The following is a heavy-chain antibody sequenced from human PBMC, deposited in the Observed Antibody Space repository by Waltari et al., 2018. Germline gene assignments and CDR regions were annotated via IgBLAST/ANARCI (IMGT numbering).Heavy chain of an antibody. Sequence: VQLVQSGAEVKEPGSSVKVSCKASGGTFSTSVILWVPHATGQGLAGMGGIIPIFGTANHAQKFQGRVTITADESTRTVYMDLNRLRSEDTAVYYCARGHPPGGDYVYYYYGLDLWGQGTTVTVSS. CDR3: ARGHPPGGDYVYYYYGLDL. CDR1: GGTFSTSV. J-gene: IGHJ6*02. CDR2: IIPIFGTA. D-gene: IGHD4-17*01. V-gene: IGHV1-69*12.